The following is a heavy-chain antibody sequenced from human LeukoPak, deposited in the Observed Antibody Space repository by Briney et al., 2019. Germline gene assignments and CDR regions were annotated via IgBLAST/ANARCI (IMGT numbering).Heavy chain of an antibody. D-gene: IGHD1-26*01. Sequence: ASVNVSCKASGYTFTSYGISWVRQAPGQGLEWMGWITTYNGDTNYAQKLQGRVTMTTDTSTSTAYMELRSLRSDDTAVYYCARVGATTRPSYGMDVWGQGTTVTVSS. CDR1: GYTFTSYG. J-gene: IGHJ6*02. CDR3: ARVGATTRPSYGMDV. CDR2: ITTYNGDT. V-gene: IGHV1-18*01.